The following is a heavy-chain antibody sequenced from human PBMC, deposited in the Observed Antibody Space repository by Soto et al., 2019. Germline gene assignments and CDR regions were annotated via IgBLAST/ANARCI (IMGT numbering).Heavy chain of an antibody. V-gene: IGHV4-39*01. CDR1: GGSISSSSYY. D-gene: IGHD3-22*01. Sequence: LSLTCTVSGGSISSSSYYWGWIRQPPGKGLEWIGSIYYSGSTYYNPSLKSRVTISVDTSKNQFSLKLSSVTAADTAVYYCAGGDYYHSSGYYFYYYTMDVWGQGTTVTVSS. CDR3: AGGDYYHSSGYYFYYYTMDV. J-gene: IGHJ6*02. CDR2: IYYSGST.